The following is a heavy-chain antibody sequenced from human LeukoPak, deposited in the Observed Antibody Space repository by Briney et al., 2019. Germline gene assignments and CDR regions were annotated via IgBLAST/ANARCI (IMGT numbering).Heavy chain of an antibody. CDR2: ISGYNGNT. CDR3: ARDLSPRPQPPSGYYRD. CDR1: GYTFTNYG. V-gene: IGHV1-18*01. J-gene: IGHJ4*02. Sequence: ASVKVSCKASGYTFTNYGMSWVRQAPGQGLEWMGWISGYNGNTDYAQKFQGRVTMTTDTSTSTAYMEVSSLRSEDTAVYYCARDLSPRPQPPSGYYRDWGQGTLVTVSS. D-gene: IGHD3-22*01.